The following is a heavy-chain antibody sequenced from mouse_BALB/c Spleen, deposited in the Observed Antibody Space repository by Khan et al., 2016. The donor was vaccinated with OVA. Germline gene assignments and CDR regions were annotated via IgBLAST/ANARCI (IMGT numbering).Heavy chain of an antibody. Sequence: QVQLKQSGAELVRPGASVKLSCKTSGYIFTSYWIHWLKQRSGQGLEWIARIYPGTDNTYYNEKLKDKATLTADKSSSTAYMQLSSLKSEDSAVYFCAREESLYYFDHWDHGPTLT. V-gene: IGHV1-76*01. CDR2: IYPGTDNT. J-gene: IGHJ2*01. CDR1: GYIFTSYW. D-gene: IGHD6-2*01. CDR3: AREESLYYFDH.